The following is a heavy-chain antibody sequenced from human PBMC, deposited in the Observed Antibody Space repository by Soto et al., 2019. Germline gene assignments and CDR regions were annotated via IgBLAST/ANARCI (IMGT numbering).Heavy chain of an antibody. Sequence: SGGSLRLSCAASGFTFSSYWMHWVRQAPGKGLVWVSRTNSDGSSTSYADSVKGRFTISRDNAKNTLYLQMNSLRAEDTAVYYCARADYYDSSGYHLSGLEYCGQGTLVTVSS. D-gene: IGHD3-22*01. J-gene: IGHJ4*02. V-gene: IGHV3-74*01. CDR1: GFTFSSYW. CDR3: ARADYYDSSGYHLSGLEY. CDR2: TNSDGSST.